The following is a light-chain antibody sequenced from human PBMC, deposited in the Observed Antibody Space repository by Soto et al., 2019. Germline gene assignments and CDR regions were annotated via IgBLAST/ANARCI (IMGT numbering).Light chain of an antibody. CDR3: QQYGSSPLIT. J-gene: IGKJ5*01. Sequence: ESVLTQSPGTLSLSPGERATLSCRASQSVSSSYLAWYQQKPGQAPRLLIYGASSRATGTPDRFSGSGSGTDFTLTISRLEPEDFAVYYCQQYGSSPLITFGQGTRLEIK. CDR2: GAS. V-gene: IGKV3-20*01. CDR1: QSVSSSY.